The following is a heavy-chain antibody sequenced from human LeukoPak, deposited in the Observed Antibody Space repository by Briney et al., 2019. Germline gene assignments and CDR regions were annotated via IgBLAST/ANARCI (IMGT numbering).Heavy chain of an antibody. CDR3: ARARQIIAAAGGY. D-gene: IGHD6-13*01. CDR1: GFTFSSYS. CDR2: ISSSSSTI. J-gene: IGHJ4*02. V-gene: IGHV3-48*04. Sequence: GGSLRLSCAASGFTFSSYSMNWVRQAPGKGLEWVSYISSSSSTIYYADSVKGRFTISRDNAKNSLYLQMNSLRAEDTAVYYCARARQIIAAAGGYWGQGTLVTVSS.